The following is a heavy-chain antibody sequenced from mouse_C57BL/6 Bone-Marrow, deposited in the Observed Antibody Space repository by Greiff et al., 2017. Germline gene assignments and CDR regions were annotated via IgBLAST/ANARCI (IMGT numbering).Heavy chain of an antibody. Sequence: QVTLKVSGPGILQPSQTLSLTCSFSGFSLSTFGMGVGWIRQPSGQGLEWLAHIWWDEDKYYNPALKSRLTISKDTSKNQVFLTIANVDTAATATYYCARTLYYGYSLLFAYWGQGTLVTVSA. V-gene: IGHV8-8*01. J-gene: IGHJ3*01. CDR1: GFSLSTFGMG. CDR3: ARTLYYGYSLLFAY. D-gene: IGHD2-3*01. CDR2: IWWDEDK.